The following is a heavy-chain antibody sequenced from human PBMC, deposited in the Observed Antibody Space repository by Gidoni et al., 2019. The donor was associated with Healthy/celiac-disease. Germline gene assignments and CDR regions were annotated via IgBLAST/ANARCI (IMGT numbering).Heavy chain of an antibody. D-gene: IGHD2-15*01. CDR2: ISSSSSNI. CDR1: GFTFSSYS. V-gene: IGHV3-21*01. CDR3: ARGGRVVVAGDYYYYGMDV. J-gene: IGHJ6*02. Sequence: EVQLVESGGGLVKPGGSLRLSCAASGFTFSSYSMNWVRQAPGKGLEWVSSISSSSSNIYYADSVKGRFTISRDNAKNSLYLQMNSLRAEDTAVYYCARGGRVVVAGDYYYYGMDVWGQGTTVTVSS.